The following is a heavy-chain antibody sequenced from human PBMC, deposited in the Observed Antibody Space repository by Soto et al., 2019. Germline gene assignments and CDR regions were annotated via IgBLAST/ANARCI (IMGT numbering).Heavy chain of an antibody. CDR2: IYYSGST. J-gene: IGHJ6*02. Sequence: SETLSLTCTVSGGSVSIGSYYWSCIRQPPGKGLEWIGYIYYSGSTNYNPSLKSRVTISVDTSKNQFSLKLSSVTAADTAVYYCARDSRDRAAAYYYYYYGMDVWGQGTTVTVS. D-gene: IGHD6-13*01. CDR3: ARDSRDRAAAYYYYYYGMDV. CDR1: GGSVSIGSYY. V-gene: IGHV4-61*01.